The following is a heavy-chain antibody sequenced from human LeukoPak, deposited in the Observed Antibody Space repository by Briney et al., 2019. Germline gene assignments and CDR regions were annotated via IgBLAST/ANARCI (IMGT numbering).Heavy chain of an antibody. V-gene: IGHV3-21*01. J-gene: IGHJ1*01. D-gene: IGHD2-21*02. CDR2: ISSSSSHI. Sequence: GGSLRLSCAASGFTFSSYTMNWVRQAPGKGLEYVSSISSSSSHIYYADSVKGRFTISRDNTKSSLYLQMNSLRAEDMAVYYCARGYCGGDCYGDWGQGTLVTVSS. CDR3: ARGYCGGDCYGD. CDR1: GFTFSSYT.